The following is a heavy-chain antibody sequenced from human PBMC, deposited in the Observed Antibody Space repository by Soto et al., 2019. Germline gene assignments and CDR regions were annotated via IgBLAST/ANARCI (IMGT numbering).Heavy chain of an antibody. J-gene: IGHJ4*02. CDR2: IWYDGSKK. D-gene: IGHD6-19*01. Sequence: GGSLRLSCAASGFTFSSYGMHWVRQAPGKGLEWVAVIWYDGSKKYYADSVKGRCSISRDNSKNTLYLQMSSLRVEDTAVYYCARDQYRSGWFLDYWGQGALLTVSS. V-gene: IGHV3-33*01. CDR3: ARDQYRSGWFLDY. CDR1: GFTFSSYG.